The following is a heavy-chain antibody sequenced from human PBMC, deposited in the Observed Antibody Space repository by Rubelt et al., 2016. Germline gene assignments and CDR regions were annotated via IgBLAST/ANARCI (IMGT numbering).Heavy chain of an antibody. CDR3: ARDPYCDRHHDS. V-gene: IGHV1-18*01. J-gene: IGHJ4*02. D-gene: IGHD4-17*01. CDR2: ISAYNGTT. Sequence: QVQLVQSGAEGKKPGASVKVSCKASGYTLTSYGISWVRQAPGQGLEWMGGISAYNGTTNSAQKPPGRVPITPDPATITAYLVLRILRSDDTALYYCARDPYCDRHHDSWGQGTLVTVSS. CDR1: GYTLTSYG.